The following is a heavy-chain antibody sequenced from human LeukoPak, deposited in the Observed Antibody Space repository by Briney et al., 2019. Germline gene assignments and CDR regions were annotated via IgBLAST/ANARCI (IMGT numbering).Heavy chain of an antibody. CDR1: GYSFTSYC. CDR3: ARHIAAAVGRDDYYCYGMDV. Sequence: GESLKISCKGSGYSFTSYCIGCVRQLPGKGRAWMGTIYPGDSDTRYIPSFQGEVTISADKSISTDYLQWSSLKASDTAMYYFARHIAAAVGRDDYYCYGMDVWGQGTTVTVSS. D-gene: IGHD6-13*01. CDR2: IYPGDSDT. J-gene: IGHJ6*02. V-gene: IGHV5-51*01.